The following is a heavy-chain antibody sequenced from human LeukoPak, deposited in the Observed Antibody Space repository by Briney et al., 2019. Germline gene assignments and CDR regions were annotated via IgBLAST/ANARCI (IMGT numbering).Heavy chain of an antibody. J-gene: IGHJ6*02. CDR1: GYSFTNYW. Sequence: VESLKISCKASGYSFTNYWSGWVRQMPGKGLELIGIINPGDSDTRYRPSFQGQVTISADKSKGTAYLQWGSLKASDTAMYYCARSLPGTMLRGYGIDVWGQGTTVTVSS. CDR3: ARSLPGTMLRGYGIDV. D-gene: IGHD3-10*01. V-gene: IGHV5-51*01. CDR2: INPGDSDT.